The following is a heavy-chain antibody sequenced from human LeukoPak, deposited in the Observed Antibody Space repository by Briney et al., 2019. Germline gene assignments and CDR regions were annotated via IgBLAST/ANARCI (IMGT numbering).Heavy chain of an antibody. J-gene: IGHJ3*02. CDR1: GGSISSSSYY. CDR3: ARGRFLDNAFDI. Sequence: SETLSLTCTVSGGSISSSSYYWGWIRQPPGKGLEWIGSIYYSGSTYYNPSLKSRVTISVDTSKNQFSLKLSSVTAADTAVYYCARGRFLDNAFDIWGQGTMVTVSS. D-gene: IGHD1-1*01. V-gene: IGHV4-39*07. CDR2: IYYSGST.